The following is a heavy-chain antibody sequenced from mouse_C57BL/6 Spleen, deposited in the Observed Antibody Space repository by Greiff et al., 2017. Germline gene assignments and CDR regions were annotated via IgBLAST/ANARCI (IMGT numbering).Heavy chain of an antibody. CDR1: GYAFSSSW. Sequence: QVQLQQSGPELVKPGASVKISCKASGYAFSSSWMNWVQQRPGKGLEWIGRIYPGDGDNNYNGKFKGKATLTAAKSSIKSYMHLSSLTSEDSAVYCCSRGDYSNLYYAMDDWGQGTSVTVSS. V-gene: IGHV1-82*01. D-gene: IGHD2-5*01. J-gene: IGHJ4*01. CDR2: IYPGDGDN. CDR3: SRGDYSNLYYAMDD.